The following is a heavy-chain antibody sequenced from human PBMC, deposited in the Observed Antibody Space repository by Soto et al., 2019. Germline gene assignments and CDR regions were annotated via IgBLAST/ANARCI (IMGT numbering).Heavy chain of an antibody. V-gene: IGHV4-39*01. CDR2: IYYNGDT. J-gene: IGHJ3*02. CDR3: ARFSGDAFDI. Sequence: QLQLQESGPGLLKPSETLSLTCSVSGGSISSSSYNWDWIRQPPGKGLEWIGTIYYNGDTDYNPSLKRRATISVDASDYQFSLKLSSVAAADTSIYYCARFSGDAFDIWGHGTMVTVSP. CDR1: GGSISSSSYN.